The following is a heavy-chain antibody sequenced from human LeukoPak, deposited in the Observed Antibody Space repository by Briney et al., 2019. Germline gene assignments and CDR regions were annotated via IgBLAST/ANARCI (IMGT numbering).Heavy chain of an antibody. D-gene: IGHD2-21*02. V-gene: IGHV3-21*01. J-gene: IGHJ4*02. CDR3: ARGSYCGGDCYSSPFDY. Sequence: PGGSLRLSCAASGFTFSSYSMNWVRQAPGRGLEWVSSISSSSSYIYYADSVKGRFTISRDNAKNSLYLQMNSLRAEDTAVYYCARGSYCGGDCYSSPFDYWGQRTLVTVSS. CDR2: ISSSSSYI. CDR1: GFTFSSYS.